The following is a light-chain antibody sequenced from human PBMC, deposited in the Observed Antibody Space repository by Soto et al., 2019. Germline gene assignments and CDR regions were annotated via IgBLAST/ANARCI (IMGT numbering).Light chain of an antibody. CDR1: QSVGTK. CDR2: AAS. Sequence: EIVFTQSPATLSVSPGEGATLTCRASQSVGTKLAWYQQKPGQSPRILIYAASTRANGVPARFGGSGSETELTLTINSLQSEDFALYYCQQYNDASTITFGQGTRLEIK. CDR3: QQYNDASTIT. V-gene: IGKV3-15*01. J-gene: IGKJ5*01.